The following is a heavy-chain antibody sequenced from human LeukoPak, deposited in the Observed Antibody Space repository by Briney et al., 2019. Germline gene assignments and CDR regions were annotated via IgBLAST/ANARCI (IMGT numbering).Heavy chain of an antibody. D-gene: IGHD6-19*01. J-gene: IGHJ5*02. CDR2: TYYRSKRYN. CDR1: GDSVSSNSAA. Sequence: SRTLSLTCAISGDSVSSNSAAWSWIRQSPSRGLEWLGRTYYRSKRYNEYAPSVKRRIIIIPDTSKNQFSLQLNPVTPEDTAVYYCAKLGDSSTWGQGTLVTVSS. CDR3: AKLGDSST. V-gene: IGHV6-1*01.